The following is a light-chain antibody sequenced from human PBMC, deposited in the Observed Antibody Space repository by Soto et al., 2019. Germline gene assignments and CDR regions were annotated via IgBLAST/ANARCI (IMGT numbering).Light chain of an antibody. Sequence: QSVLRQPPSVSGAPGQRVTISCTGDSSNIGAPYDVHWYQQVPGTVPKVVIYGNSNRPSGVPDRFSGSKSGPSASLAITGLQAEDEADYYGQSYDSSLSAWVFGGGTKLTVL. J-gene: IGLJ3*02. V-gene: IGLV1-40*01. CDR2: GNS. CDR3: QSYDSSLSAWV. CDR1: SSNIGAPYD.